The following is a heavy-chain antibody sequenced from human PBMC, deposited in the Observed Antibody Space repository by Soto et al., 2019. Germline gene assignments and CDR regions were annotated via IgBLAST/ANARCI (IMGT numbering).Heavy chain of an antibody. D-gene: IGHD6-25*01. V-gene: IGHV3-74*03. CDR3: AREVIAATGTIRWFDP. J-gene: IGHJ5*02. Sequence: GGSLRLSCAASGFTFSRHWMHWVRQTPGKGPVWVSRINDDGSSTKYADSVKGRFTIARDNAKNTVFLQMSSLRAEDTAVYYCAREVIAATGTIRWFDPWGQGTLVTVYS. CDR2: INDDGSST. CDR1: GFTFSRHW.